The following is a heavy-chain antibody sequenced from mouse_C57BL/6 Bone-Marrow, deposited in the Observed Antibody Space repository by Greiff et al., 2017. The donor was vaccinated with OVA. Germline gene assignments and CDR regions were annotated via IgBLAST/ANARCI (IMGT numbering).Heavy chain of an antibody. J-gene: IGHJ2*01. V-gene: IGHV1-15*01. Sequence: QVQLQQSGAELVRPGASVTLSCKASGYTFTDYEMHWVKQTPVHGLEWIGAIDPETGGTAYNQKFKGKSILTADKSSSTAYMELRSLTSEDSAVYYCTRSCYYSYYCDYWGQGTTLTVSS. CDR1: GYTFTDYE. D-gene: IGHD2-3*01. CDR3: TRSCYYSYYCDY. CDR2: IDPETGGT.